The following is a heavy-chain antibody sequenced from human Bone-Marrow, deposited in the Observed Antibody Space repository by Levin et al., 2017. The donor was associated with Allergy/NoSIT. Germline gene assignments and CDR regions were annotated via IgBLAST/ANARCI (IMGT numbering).Heavy chain of an antibody. CDR2: IYYSGYA. V-gene: IGHV4-59*12. Sequence: KSSETLSLTCTVSGSSMSSYYWSWIRQPPGKGLEWIAFIYYSGYATYNSSLKSRVTMSVETSKNQFSLKVNSVSAADTAVYYCASMADYGEGVKFDYWGQGILVTVSS. CDR3: ASMADYGEGVKFDY. D-gene: IGHD4-17*01. J-gene: IGHJ4*02. CDR1: GSSMSSYY.